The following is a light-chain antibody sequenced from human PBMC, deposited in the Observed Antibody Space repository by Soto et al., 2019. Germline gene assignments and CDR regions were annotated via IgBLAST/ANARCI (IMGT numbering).Light chain of an antibody. CDR2: EVS. V-gene: IGLV2-14*01. J-gene: IGLJ1*01. CDR1: NVDVGGYNY. CDR3: SSYRSSSTLDYV. Sequence: QSVLTQPASVSGSPGQSITISCTGTNVDVGGYNYVSWYQHHPGKAPKLLIFEVSNRPSGVSNRFSGSKSGNTASLTISGLQSEDEADYYCSSYRSSSTLDYVFGTGTKVTVL.